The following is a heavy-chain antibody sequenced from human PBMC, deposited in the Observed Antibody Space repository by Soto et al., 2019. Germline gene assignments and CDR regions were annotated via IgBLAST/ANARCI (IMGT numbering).Heavy chain of an antibody. CDR1: GFRFSSFW. CDR3: ARDGGYSGYDFFDF. J-gene: IGHJ4*02. V-gene: IGHV3-7*01. Sequence: GGSLRFACAASGFRFSSFWMNWLRQAPGKGLEWVANIKQDGSEKKYVDSVKGRFTISRDSAKNSLYLQMNSLRVEDTAVYYCARDGGYSGYDFFDFWGPGALVTVSS. CDR2: IKQDGSEK. D-gene: IGHD5-12*01.